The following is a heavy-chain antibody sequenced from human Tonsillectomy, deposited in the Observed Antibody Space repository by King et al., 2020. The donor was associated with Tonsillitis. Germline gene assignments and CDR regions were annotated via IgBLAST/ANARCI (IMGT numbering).Heavy chain of an antibody. D-gene: IGHD2-2*02. CDR3: ARGQNEYQLLYGNWFDP. CDR2: ISVYNGNT. J-gene: IGHJ5*02. Sequence: VQLVESGAEVKKPGASVKVSCKASGYIFTSYGISWVRQAPGQGLEWMGWISVYNGNTNYAQKHQGRVTMTTDTSTSTAYMELRSLRSDDTAGYYCARGQNEYQLLYGNWFDPWGQGTLVTVSS. CDR1: GYIFTSYG. V-gene: IGHV1-18*01.